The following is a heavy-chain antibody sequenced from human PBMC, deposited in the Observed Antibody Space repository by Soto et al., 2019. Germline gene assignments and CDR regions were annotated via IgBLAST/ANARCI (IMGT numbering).Heavy chain of an antibody. J-gene: IGHJ4*02. CDR1: GGSISSYY. Sequence: SETLSITCTVSGGSISSYYWTWTRQPPGKGLEWIGYIFYTGSTNYNPSLMSRVTISLDTSKNQFALELSSVTAADTAVYYCARQDDYGVHFDYWGQGTLVTVSS. V-gene: IGHV4-59*01. CDR3: ARQDDYGVHFDY. CDR2: IFYTGST. D-gene: IGHD4-17*01.